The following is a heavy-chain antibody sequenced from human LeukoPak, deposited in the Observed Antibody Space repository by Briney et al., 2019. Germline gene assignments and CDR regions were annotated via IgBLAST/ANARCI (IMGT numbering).Heavy chain of an antibody. CDR1: GFTFSTYG. D-gene: IGHD4-17*01. V-gene: IGHV3-21*01. CDR3: ARDMTTATTCYLQH. CDR2: ISSSGNNT. Sequence: GGSLRLSCAASGFTFSTYGMNWVRQAPGKGLEWVSSISSSGNNTYYADSVKGRFSISRDDAKNSLFLQMNSLRAEDTAVYYCARDMTTATTCYLQHWGQGTLVTVSS. J-gene: IGHJ1*01.